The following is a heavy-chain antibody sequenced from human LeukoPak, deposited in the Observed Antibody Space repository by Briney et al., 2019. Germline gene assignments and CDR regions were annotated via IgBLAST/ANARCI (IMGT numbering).Heavy chain of an antibody. Sequence: GGSLRLSWAASGFTFSSYAMHWVRQAPGKGLEWVAVISYDGSNKYYADSVKGRFTISRDNSKNTLYLQMNSLKTEDTAVYYCTRDLLIAVAGIRDWYFDLWGRGTLVTVSS. D-gene: IGHD6-19*01. V-gene: IGHV3-30*04. J-gene: IGHJ2*01. CDR3: TRDLLIAVAGIRDWYFDL. CDR2: ISYDGSNK. CDR1: GFTFSSYA.